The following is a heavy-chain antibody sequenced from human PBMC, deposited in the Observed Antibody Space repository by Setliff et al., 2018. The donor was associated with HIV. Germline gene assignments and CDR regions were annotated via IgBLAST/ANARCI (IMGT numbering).Heavy chain of an antibody. CDR3: ATRIRDGHRGYGYFDF. D-gene: IGHD5-12*01. J-gene: IGHJ4*02. Sequence: ASVKVSCKVSGYTVTELSINWGRQAPGKGPEWMGGFDTEDNKIVYAQKFQGRVTTTEDTSTDTAYMELSSLRPEDTAVYYCATRIRDGHRGYGYFDFWGQGTLVTVSS. V-gene: IGHV1-24*01. CDR1: GYTVTELS. CDR2: FDTEDNKI.